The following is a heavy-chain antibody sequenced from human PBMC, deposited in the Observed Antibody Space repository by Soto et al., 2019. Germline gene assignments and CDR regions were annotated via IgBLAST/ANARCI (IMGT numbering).Heavy chain of an antibody. CDR1: GGSFSGYY. CDR2: INHSGST. Sequence: SETLSLTCAVYGGSFSGYYWSWIRQPPGKGLEWIGEINHSGSTNYNPSLKSRVTISVDTSKNQFSLKLSSVTAADTAVYYRARINDYGDYYFDYWGQGTLVTVSS. V-gene: IGHV4-34*01. J-gene: IGHJ4*02. D-gene: IGHD4-17*01. CDR3: ARINDYGDYYFDY.